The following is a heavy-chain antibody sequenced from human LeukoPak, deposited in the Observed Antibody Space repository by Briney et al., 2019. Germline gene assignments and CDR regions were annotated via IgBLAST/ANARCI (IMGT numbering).Heavy chain of an antibody. Sequence: PGGSLRLSCTGSGFTFSDYWMHWVRQDPGKGLVWVSRINSDGSNTSFADSVKGRFTISRDNTKNTLYLQLHSLRAEDTAVYYCVRGVRYYGSNSFDYWGQGTLVTVSS. D-gene: IGHD2/OR15-2a*01. J-gene: IGHJ4*02. V-gene: IGHV3-74*01. CDR1: GFTFSDYW. CDR2: INSDGSNT. CDR3: VRGVRYYGSNSFDY.